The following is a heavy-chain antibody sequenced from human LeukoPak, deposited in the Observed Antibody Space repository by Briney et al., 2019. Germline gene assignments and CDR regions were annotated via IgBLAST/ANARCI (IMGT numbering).Heavy chain of an antibody. D-gene: IGHD1-26*01. V-gene: IGHV1-2*02. J-gene: IGHJ4*02. CDR2: LRGDTGDT. CDR3: ARGRPIGIGGTAIEY. CDR1: GYMVSDYY. Sequence: ASVTVSCKTSGYMVSDYYMHWVRQAPGQGLEWMGWLRGDTGDTDSPQKFQGRVTMTRDTSISTAYMEVSSLKSDDTAVYYCARGRPIGIGGTAIEYWGQGTLVTVSS.